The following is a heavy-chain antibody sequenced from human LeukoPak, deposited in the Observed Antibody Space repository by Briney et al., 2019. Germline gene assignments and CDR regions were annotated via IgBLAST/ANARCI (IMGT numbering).Heavy chain of an antibody. Sequence: ASVKVSCKASGGTFSSYAISWVRQAPGQGLEWMGGIIPIFGTANYAQKFQGRVTITADESTSTAYMELSSLRSEDTAVYYCARFATFGVVIPLGYYYGMDVWGQGTTVTVSS. CDR3: ARFATFGVVIPLGYYYGMDV. J-gene: IGHJ6*02. CDR2: IIPIFGTA. V-gene: IGHV1-69*13. CDR1: GGTFSSYA. D-gene: IGHD3-3*01.